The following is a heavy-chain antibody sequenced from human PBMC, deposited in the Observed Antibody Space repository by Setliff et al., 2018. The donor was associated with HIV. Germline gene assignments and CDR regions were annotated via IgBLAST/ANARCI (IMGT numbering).Heavy chain of an antibody. V-gene: IGHV1-69*13. CDR2: IIPFFGAP. CDR3: ALRGYYYACSGYYC. D-gene: IGHD3-22*01. J-gene: IGHJ4*02. Sequence: SVKVSGKASGGTFSNYAISWVRQAPGQGLEWMGGIIPFFGAPNYAQNFQGRVTITADESTSTANMELSSLRSEDTAVYFCALRGYYYACSGYYCCGQGTVVTVSS. CDR1: GGTFSNYA.